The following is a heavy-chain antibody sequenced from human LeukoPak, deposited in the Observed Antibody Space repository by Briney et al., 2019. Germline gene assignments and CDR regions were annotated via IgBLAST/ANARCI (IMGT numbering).Heavy chain of an antibody. Sequence: GGSLRLSCAASGFTFSSYAMSWVRQPPGKGLEWVSAISGSGGSTYYADSVKGRFTISRDSSKNTLYLQMNSLRAEDTAVYYCAKGYDFWSGYYHDDAFDIWGQGTMVTVSS. CDR1: GFTFSSYA. CDR3: AKGYDFWSGYYHDDAFDI. J-gene: IGHJ3*02. CDR2: ISGSGGST. D-gene: IGHD3-3*01. V-gene: IGHV3-23*01.